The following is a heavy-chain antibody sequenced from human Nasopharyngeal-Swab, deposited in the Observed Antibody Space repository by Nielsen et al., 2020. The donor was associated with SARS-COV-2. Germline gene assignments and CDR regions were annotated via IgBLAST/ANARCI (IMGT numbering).Heavy chain of an antibody. CDR1: GFTFSSYG. J-gene: IGHJ5*02. Sequence: RTCAASGFTFSSYGMHWVRQAPGKGLEWVAVISYDGSNKYYADSVKGRFTISRDNSKNTLYLQMNSLRAEDTAVYYCAKGTITMVRGVIGWFDPWGQGTLVTVSS. CDR3: AKGTITMVRGVIGWFDP. CDR2: ISYDGSNK. D-gene: IGHD3-10*01. V-gene: IGHV3-30*18.